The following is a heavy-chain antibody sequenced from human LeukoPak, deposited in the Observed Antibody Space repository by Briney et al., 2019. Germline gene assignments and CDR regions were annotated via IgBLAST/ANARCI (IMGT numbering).Heavy chain of an antibody. CDR2: ITTSGSYT. CDR3: ARVGGTAMSLDY. J-gene: IGHJ4*02. Sequence: GGSLRLSCAASGFTFSDYYMSWIRQAPGKGLEWISYITTSGSYTNYADSVKGRFTISRDNAKNSLYLRMNSLRAEDTAVYYCARVGGTAMSLDYWGQGTLVTLSS. D-gene: IGHD5-18*01. V-gene: IGHV3-11*05. CDR1: GFTFSDYY.